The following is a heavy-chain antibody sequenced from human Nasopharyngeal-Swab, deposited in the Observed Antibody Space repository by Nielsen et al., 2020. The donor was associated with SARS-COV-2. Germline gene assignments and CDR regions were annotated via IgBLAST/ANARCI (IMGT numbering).Heavy chain of an antibody. D-gene: IGHD3-16*02. Sequence: ASVKVSCKASGSTFTSYYMHWLRQAPVQGLEWMGIINPSGGSTSYAQKFQGRVTMTRDTSTSTVYMELSSLRSEDTAVYYCARDRGVNDYVWGSYRKSDAFDIWGQGTMVTVSS. J-gene: IGHJ3*02. CDR1: GSTFTSYY. CDR3: ARDRGVNDYVWGSYRKSDAFDI. V-gene: IGHV1-46*01. CDR2: INPSGGST.